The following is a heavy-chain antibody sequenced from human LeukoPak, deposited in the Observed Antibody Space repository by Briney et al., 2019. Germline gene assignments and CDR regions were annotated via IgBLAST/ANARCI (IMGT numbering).Heavy chain of an antibody. CDR1: GFDFSAYE. V-gene: IGHV3-48*03. CDR3: TTLGYHLDS. J-gene: IGHJ4*02. CDR2: FAGSDTTK. D-gene: IGHD3-22*01. Sequence: GGSLRLSCAASGFDFSAYEMNWVRQAPGKGLEWVAYFAGSDTTKYYADSVKGRFTISSDNAKNSLYLQMNSLRAEDTALYYCTTLGYHLDSWGQGTLVTVSS.